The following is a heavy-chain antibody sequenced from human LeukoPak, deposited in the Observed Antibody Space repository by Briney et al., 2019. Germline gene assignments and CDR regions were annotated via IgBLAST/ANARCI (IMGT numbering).Heavy chain of an antibody. CDR1: GFTFSSYS. CDR3: ARGQCSSTSCPPYYYYGMDV. D-gene: IGHD2-2*01. CDR2: ISSSSSYI. V-gene: IGHV3-21*01. J-gene: IGHJ6*02. Sequence: GGSLRLSCAASGFTFSSYSMNWDRQAPGKGLEWVSSISSSSSYIYYADSVRGRFTISRDNAKNSLYLQMNSLRAEDTAVYYCARGQCSSTSCPPYYYYGMDVWGQGTTVTVSS.